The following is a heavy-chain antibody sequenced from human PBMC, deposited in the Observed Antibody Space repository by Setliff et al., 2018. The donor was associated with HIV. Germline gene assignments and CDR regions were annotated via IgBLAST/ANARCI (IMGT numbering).Heavy chain of an antibody. J-gene: IGHJ6*03. CDR2: MHNSGST. D-gene: IGHD3-3*01. V-gene: IGHV4-39*07. Sequence: SETLSLTCTVSGDSISSSAYYWGWIRQPPGKGLEWIGSMHNSGSTYYNPSVKSRVSISVDTSKKQVSLKLNFVTAADTAVYYCARGLSIFGAATPGFYSFMDVWGKGTTVTVSS. CDR1: GDSISSSAYY. CDR3: ARGLSIFGAATPGFYSFMDV.